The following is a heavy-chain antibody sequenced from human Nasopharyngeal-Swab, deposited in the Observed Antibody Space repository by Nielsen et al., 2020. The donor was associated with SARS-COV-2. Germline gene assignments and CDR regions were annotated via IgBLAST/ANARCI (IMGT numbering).Heavy chain of an antibody. V-gene: IGHV3-15*01. CDR2: IKSKTDGGTT. CDR3: SSRSKSDWYFDL. CDR1: GFTFSNAW. Sequence: GESLKISCAASGFTFSNAWMSWVRQAPGKGLEWVGRIKSKTDGGTTDYAAPVKGRFTISRDDSKKTLYLQMNSLKTEDTAVYYCSSRSKSDWYFDLWGRGTLATVSS. J-gene: IGHJ2*01.